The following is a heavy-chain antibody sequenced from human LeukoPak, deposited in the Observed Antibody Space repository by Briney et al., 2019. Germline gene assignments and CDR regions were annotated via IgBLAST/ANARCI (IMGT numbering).Heavy chain of an antibody. V-gene: IGHV1-2*02. Sequence: ASVKVSCKASGYTFTGYYMHWVRQAPGQGLEWMGWINPNSGGTNYAQKFQGRVTMTRDTSISTAYMELSRLRSEETAVYYCARAWASKAVAGSYFDYWGQGTLVTVSS. J-gene: IGHJ4*02. CDR3: ARAWASKAVAGSYFDY. D-gene: IGHD6-19*01. CDR1: GYTFTGYY. CDR2: INPNSGGT.